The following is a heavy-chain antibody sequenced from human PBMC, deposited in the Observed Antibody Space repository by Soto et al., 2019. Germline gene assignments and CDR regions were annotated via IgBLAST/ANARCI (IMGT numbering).Heavy chain of an antibody. CDR1: GFTVSSNY. V-gene: IGHV3-66*01. CDR3: ARAVASWYCSSTSCYARYGYYFDY. CDR2: IYSGGST. Sequence: EVQLVESGGGLVQPGGSLRLSCAASGFTVSSNYMSWVRQAPGKGLEWVSVIYSGGSTYYEASVKDRLTIARDNSKNTLYLQMISLRAEDTAVYYCARAVASWYCSSTSCYARYGYYFDYWGQGTLVTVSS. D-gene: IGHD2-2*01. J-gene: IGHJ4*02.